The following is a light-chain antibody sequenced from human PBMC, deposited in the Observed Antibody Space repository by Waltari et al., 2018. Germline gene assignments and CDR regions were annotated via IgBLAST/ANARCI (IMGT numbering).Light chain of an antibody. CDR2: EVS. V-gene: IGLV2-8*01. CDR1: SSDVGGFAY. Sequence: QSALTQPPSASGSPGQSVTISCTGTSSDVGGFAYVSWYHQHPGKVPTLMIYEVSKRPSGVPDRFAGSKSGNTASLTVSGLQVEDEADYYCSSFAGSSQMLFGGGTKLTVL. CDR3: SSFAGSSQML. J-gene: IGLJ2*01.